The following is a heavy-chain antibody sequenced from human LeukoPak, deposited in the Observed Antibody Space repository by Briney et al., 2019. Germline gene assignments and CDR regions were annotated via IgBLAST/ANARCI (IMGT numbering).Heavy chain of an antibody. CDR3: AGRSYNSPLRY. CDR1: GGSFSGYY. D-gene: IGHD3-10*01. V-gene: IGHV4-34*01. Sequence: PSETLSLTCAVYGGSFSGYYWSWIRQPPGKGLEWIGEINHSGSTNYNPSLKSRVTISVDTSKNQFSLKLSSVTAADTAVYYCAGRSYNSPLRYWGQGTLVTVSS. J-gene: IGHJ4*02. CDR2: INHSGST.